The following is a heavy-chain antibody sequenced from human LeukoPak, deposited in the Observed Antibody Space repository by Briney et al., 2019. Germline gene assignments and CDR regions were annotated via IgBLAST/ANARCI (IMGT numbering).Heavy chain of an antibody. CDR2: IYYSGST. Sequence: PSETLSLTCTVSGGSISSSSYYWGWIRQPPGKGLEWIGSIYYSGSTYYNPSLKSRVTISVDTSKNQFSLKLSSVTAADTAVYYCARHYCSGGSCYYYYGMDVWGQGTTVTVSS. CDR3: ARHYCSGGSCYYYYGMDV. CDR1: GGSISSSSYY. D-gene: IGHD2-15*01. V-gene: IGHV4-39*01. J-gene: IGHJ6*02.